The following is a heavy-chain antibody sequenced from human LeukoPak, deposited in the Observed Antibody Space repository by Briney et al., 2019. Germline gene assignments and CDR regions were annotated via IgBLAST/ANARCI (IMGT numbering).Heavy chain of an antibody. Sequence: GASVKVSCKASGYTFTSYDINWVRQATGQGLEWMGWMNPNSGNTGYAQKFQGRVTITRNTSISTAYMELSSLRSEDTAVYYCARNKLQFDWLLNYYYYYMDVWGKGTTVTVSS. CDR2: MNPNSGNT. V-gene: IGHV1-8*03. CDR3: ARNKLQFDWLLNYYYYYMDV. J-gene: IGHJ6*03. CDR1: GYTFTSYD. D-gene: IGHD3-9*01.